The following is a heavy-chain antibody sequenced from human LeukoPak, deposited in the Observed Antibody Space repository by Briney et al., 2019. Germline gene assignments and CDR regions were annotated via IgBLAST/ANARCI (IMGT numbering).Heavy chain of an antibody. CDR2: INHSGST. V-gene: IGHV4-34*01. D-gene: IGHD6-13*01. CDR3: ARVSAAAGTAPDY. Sequence: SETLSLTCAVYGGSFSGYYWSWIRQPPGKGLEWIGEINHSGSTNYNPSLKSRVTISVDTSKNQFSLKPSSVTAADTAVYYCARVSAAAGTAPDYWGQGTLVTVSS. J-gene: IGHJ4*02. CDR1: GGSFSGYY.